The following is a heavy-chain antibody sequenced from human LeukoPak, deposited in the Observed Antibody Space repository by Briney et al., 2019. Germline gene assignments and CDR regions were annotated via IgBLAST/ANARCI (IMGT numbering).Heavy chain of an antibody. J-gene: IGHJ4*02. Sequence: GGSLRLSCAASGFTFSIYGMGWVRQAPGKGLEWVSAISGSGGSTYYADSVKGRFTISRDNSKNTLYLQMNSLRAEDTAVYYCAKDEVVVAASFDYWGQGTLVTVSS. CDR1: GFTFSIYG. D-gene: IGHD2-15*01. CDR3: AKDEVVVAASFDY. CDR2: ISGSGGST. V-gene: IGHV3-23*01.